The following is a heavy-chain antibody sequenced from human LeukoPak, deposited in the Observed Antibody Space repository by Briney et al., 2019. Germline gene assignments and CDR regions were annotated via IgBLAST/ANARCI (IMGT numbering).Heavy chain of an antibody. CDR1: GYTFTSYA. J-gene: IGHJ4*02. V-gene: IGHV7-4-1*02. Sequence: GAPVKVSCKASGYTFTSYAMIWVRQAPGQGLEWMGWINTNTGNPTYAQGFTGRFVFSLDTSVSTAYLQISSLKAEDTAVYCCARDYGDYDHPHYFDYWGQGTLVTVSS. CDR3: ARDYGDYDHPHYFDY. D-gene: IGHD4-17*01. CDR2: INTNTGNP.